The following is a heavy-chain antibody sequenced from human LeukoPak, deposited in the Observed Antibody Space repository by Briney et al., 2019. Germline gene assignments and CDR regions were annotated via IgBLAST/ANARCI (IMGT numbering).Heavy chain of an antibody. D-gene: IGHD2-2*02. V-gene: IGHV4-59*01. Sequence: NSSETLSLTCTVSGGSISSYYWSWIRQPPGKGLEWIGYIYYSGSTNYNPSLKSRVTISVDTSKNQFSLKLSSVTAADTAVYYCARGGPPAAIIGGGFWFDYWGQGTLVTVSS. CDR1: GGSISSYY. J-gene: IGHJ4*02. CDR3: ARGGPPAAIIGGGFWFDY. CDR2: IYYSGST.